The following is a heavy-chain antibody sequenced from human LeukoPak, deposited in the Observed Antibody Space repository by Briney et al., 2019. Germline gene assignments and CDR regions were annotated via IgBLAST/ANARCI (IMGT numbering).Heavy chain of an antibody. D-gene: IGHD3-16*02. V-gene: IGHV4-59*01. Sequence: SETLSLTCTVSGGSINSYYWSWIRQPPGKGLEWIGYIYYSGSTNYNPSLKSRVTISVDTSKNQFSLKLSSVTAADTAVYYCARGGNIYDYVWGSYRPDAFDIWGQGTMVTVSS. CDR2: IYYSGST. J-gene: IGHJ3*02. CDR1: GGSINSYY. CDR3: ARGGNIYDYVWGSYRPDAFDI.